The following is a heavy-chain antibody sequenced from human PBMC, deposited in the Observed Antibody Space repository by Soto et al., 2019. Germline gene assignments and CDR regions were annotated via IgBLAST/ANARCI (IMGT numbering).Heavy chain of an antibody. Sequence: QVQLVQSGAEVKKPGASVKVSCKASGYTFTSYAMHWVRQAPGQRLEWMAWINAGNGYTKYSQKFQGRVTITRDTSASTAYMELSSLRSEDTAVYYCARGVFYYGSGSYNYYYYMDVWGIGTTVTVSS. D-gene: IGHD3-10*01. CDR3: ARGVFYYGSGSYNYYYYMDV. V-gene: IGHV1-3*01. J-gene: IGHJ6*03. CDR1: GYTFTSYA. CDR2: INAGNGYT.